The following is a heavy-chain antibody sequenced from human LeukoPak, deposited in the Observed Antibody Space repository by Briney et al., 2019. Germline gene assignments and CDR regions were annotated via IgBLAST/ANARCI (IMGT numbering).Heavy chain of an antibody. Sequence: TGGSLRLSCAASGFTFSSYWMSWVRQAPGKGLEWVANIKQDGSEKYYVDSVKGRFTISRDNAKNSLYLQMNSLRAEDTAVYYCARVVPNWGHEGNWYFDLWGRGTLVTVSS. D-gene: IGHD7-27*01. J-gene: IGHJ2*01. CDR3: ARVVPNWGHEGNWYFDL. CDR1: GFTFSSYW. V-gene: IGHV3-7*01. CDR2: IKQDGSEK.